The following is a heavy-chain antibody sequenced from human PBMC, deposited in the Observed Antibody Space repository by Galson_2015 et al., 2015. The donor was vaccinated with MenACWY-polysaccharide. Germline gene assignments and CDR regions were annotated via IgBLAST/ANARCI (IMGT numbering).Heavy chain of an antibody. J-gene: IGHJ3*01. D-gene: IGHD3-3*01. CDR3: ARARSWSGYFAFDF. CDR1: GFPFSDSW. V-gene: IGHV3-7*01. CDR2: IKQSGSEK. Sequence: SLSCAASGFPFSDSWLTWIRRAPGRGLEWVATIKQSGSEKYYVDSVEGRFTVSRDNAKNSLYLQMNSLRAEDTAVYYCARARSWSGYFAFDFWGQGTMVTVSS.